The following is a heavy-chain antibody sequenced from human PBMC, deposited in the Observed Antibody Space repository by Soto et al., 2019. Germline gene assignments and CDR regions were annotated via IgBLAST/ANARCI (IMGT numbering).Heavy chain of an antibody. CDR1: GFTFSSYV. V-gene: IGHV3-30*18. CDR3: AKGGIRDSFRTY. J-gene: IGHJ4*02. Sequence: QVQLVESGGGVVQPGRSLRLSCAASGFTFSSYVMHWVRQAPGKELEWVAVISYDGSNKYYADSVKGRFTISRDNSKNTLYLQMNSLRAEDTAVYYCAKGGIRDSFRTYWGQGTLVTVSS. D-gene: IGHD3-22*01. CDR2: ISYDGSNK.